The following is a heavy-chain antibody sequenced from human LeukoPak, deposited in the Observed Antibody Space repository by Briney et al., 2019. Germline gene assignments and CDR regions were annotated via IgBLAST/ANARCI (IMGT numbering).Heavy chain of an antibody. J-gene: IGHJ4*02. D-gene: IGHD3-16*02. CDR2: FDPEDGET. Sequence: ASVKVSCTVSGSTLTELSMHLVRQAPGQGLGWGGGFDPEDGETIYAQKFQGRVTMTEDTSTDTACMELSSMRSEDTAVYYCATRRYVWGSYRWVFDYWGQGTLVTVSS. CDR1: GSTLTELS. V-gene: IGHV1-24*01. CDR3: ATRRYVWGSYRWVFDY.